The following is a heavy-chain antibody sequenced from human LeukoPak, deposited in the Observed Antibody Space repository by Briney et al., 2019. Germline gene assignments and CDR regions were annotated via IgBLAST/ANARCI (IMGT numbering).Heavy chain of an antibody. V-gene: IGHV3-30*19. CDR3: ARVLPTYYYGMDV. CDR1: GFTFSSYG. J-gene: IGHJ6*02. CDR2: IWYDGSNK. D-gene: IGHD3-16*01. Sequence: PGRSLRLSCAASGFTFSSYGMHWVRQAPGKGLEWVAVIWYDGSNKYYADSVKGRFTISRDNSKNTLYLQMNSLRAEDTAVYYCARVLPTYYYGMDVWGQGTTVTVSS.